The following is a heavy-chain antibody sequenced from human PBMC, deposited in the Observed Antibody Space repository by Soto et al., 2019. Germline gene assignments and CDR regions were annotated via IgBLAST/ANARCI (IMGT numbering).Heavy chain of an antibody. J-gene: IGHJ6*03. V-gene: IGHV1-8*01. CDR3: ARDGAAGRSYYYYYMDV. Sequence: ASVKVSCKASGYTFTSYDINWVRQATGQGLEWMGWMNPNSGNTGYAQKFQGRVTMTRNTSISTAYMELSSLRSEDTAVYYCARDGAAGRSYYYYYMDVWGKGTTVTVSS. CDR1: GYTFTSYD. D-gene: IGHD6-13*01. CDR2: MNPNSGNT.